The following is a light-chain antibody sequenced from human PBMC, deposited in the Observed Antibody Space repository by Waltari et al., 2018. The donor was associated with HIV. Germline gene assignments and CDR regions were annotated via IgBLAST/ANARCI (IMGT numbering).Light chain of an antibody. CDR2: DVT. Sequence: QSALTQPRSVSGSPGQSVTISCTGTSSDVGGFNSVSWYQQHPGKAPKLMIYDVTTRPSGVPDRFSVSKSGNTAALTISGLQADDEADYYCCSYAGNYTLIFGGGTKLTVL. CDR3: CSYAGNYTLI. V-gene: IGLV2-11*01. CDR1: SSDVGGFNS. J-gene: IGLJ2*01.